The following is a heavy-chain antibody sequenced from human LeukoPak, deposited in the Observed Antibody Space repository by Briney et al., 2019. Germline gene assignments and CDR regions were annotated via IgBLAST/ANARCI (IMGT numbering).Heavy chain of an antibody. CDR2: INSDGSTT. D-gene: IGHD1-26*01. CDR1: GFTFSSYW. J-gene: IGHJ3*02. CDR3: ARGGDQWEWELLFGNAFDI. V-gene: IGHV3-74*01. Sequence: PGGSLRLSCAASGFTFSSYWMHWVRQAPGKGLVWVSRINSDGSTTSYADPVKGRFTISRDNAKNTLYLQMNSLRAEDTAVYYCARGGDQWEWELLFGNAFDIWGQGTMVTVSS.